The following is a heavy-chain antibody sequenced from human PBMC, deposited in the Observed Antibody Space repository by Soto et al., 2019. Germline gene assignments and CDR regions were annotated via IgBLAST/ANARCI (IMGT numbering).Heavy chain of an antibody. CDR3: ARDLTIGFHNAFDI. J-gene: IGHJ3*02. CDR1: GYTFTGYY. CDR2: INPNSGGT. Sequence: ASVKVSGKASGYTFTGYYMHWVRQAPGQGLEWMGWINPNSGGTNYAQKFQGWVTMTRDTSISTAYMELSRLRSDDTAVYYCARDLTIGFHNAFDIWGQGTMVTVSS. D-gene: IGHD3-9*01. V-gene: IGHV1-2*04.